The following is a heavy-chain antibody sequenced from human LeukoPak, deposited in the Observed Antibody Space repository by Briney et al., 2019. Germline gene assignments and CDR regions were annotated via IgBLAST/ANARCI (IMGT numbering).Heavy chain of an antibody. CDR3: ARVGVSGYPDY. D-gene: IGHD3-22*01. J-gene: IGHJ4*02. Sequence: ASVKVSCKASGYTFTSYYMHWVRQAPGQGLEWMGIINPSGGSTSYAQKFQDRVTMTRDTSTSTVYMELSSLRSEDTAVYYCARVGVSGYPDYWGQGTLVTVSS. CDR2: INPSGGST. V-gene: IGHV1-46*01. CDR1: GYTFTSYY.